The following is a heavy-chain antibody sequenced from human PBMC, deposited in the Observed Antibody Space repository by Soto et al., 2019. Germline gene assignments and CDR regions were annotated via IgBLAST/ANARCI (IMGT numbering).Heavy chain of an antibody. Sequence: GGSLRLSCAASGFTFSSYWMHWVRQAPGKGLVWVSRINSDGSSTSYADSVKGRFTISRDNAKNTLYLQMNSLRAEDTAVYYCARAGGYEYGMDVWGQGTTVTVSS. V-gene: IGHV3-74*01. D-gene: IGHD2-8*02. CDR2: INSDGSST. CDR1: GFTFSSYW. CDR3: ARAGGYEYGMDV. J-gene: IGHJ6*02.